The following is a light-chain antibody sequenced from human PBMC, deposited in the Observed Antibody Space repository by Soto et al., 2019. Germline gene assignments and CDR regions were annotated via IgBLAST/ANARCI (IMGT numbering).Light chain of an antibody. CDR1: SSDVGGSNF. J-gene: IGLJ1*01. CDR3: VSFTSSTTYV. Sequence: QSALTQPASVSASPGQSITISCNGTSSDVGGSNFVSWYQQHPGKPPKLIIYDVATRPSGVSNRFSGSKSGSTASLIISRLQTEDEADYYCVSFTSSTTYVFGSGTKLTVL. V-gene: IGLV2-14*03. CDR2: DVA.